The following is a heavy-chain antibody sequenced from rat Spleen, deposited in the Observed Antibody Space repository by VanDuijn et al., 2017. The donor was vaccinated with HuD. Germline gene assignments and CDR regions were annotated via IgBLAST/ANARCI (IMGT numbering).Heavy chain of an antibody. D-gene: IGHD1-4*01. CDR2: ISSGGST. J-gene: IGHJ2*01. V-gene: IGHV2-6*01. CDR3: AAFPG. CDR1: GFSFTSYT. Sequence: QVQLKESGPGLVQPSQTLSLTCTVSGFSFTSYTVSWVRQPPGKGLEWIAAISSGGSTYYNSALKSRLSISRDTSKSQVFLKMNSLQTEDTAMYFCAAFPGWGQGVMVTVSS.